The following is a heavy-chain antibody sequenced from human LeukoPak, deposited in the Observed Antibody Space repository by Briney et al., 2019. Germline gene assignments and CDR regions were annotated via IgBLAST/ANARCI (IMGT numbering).Heavy chain of an antibody. V-gene: IGHV3-30*04. J-gene: IGHJ6*04. Sequence: PGGSLRLSCAASGLTFNSYAMHWVRQAPGKGLEWVAVISYDGTNKYYADSVKGRFTMSRDNSKNTLYLQMNSLRAEDTAVYYCARGSTYYDILTGYYYYYGMDVWGNGTTVTVSS. CDR1: GLTFNSYA. CDR2: ISYDGTNK. CDR3: ARGSTYYDILTGYYYYYGMDV. D-gene: IGHD3-9*01.